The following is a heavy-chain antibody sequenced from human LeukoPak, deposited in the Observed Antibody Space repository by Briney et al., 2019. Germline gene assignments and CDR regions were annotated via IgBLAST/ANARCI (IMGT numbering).Heavy chain of an antibody. CDR1: GGTFSSYA. V-gene: IGHV1-69*05. CDR3: ARTPLPAAIWFDP. J-gene: IGHJ5*02. Sequence: SVKVSCKASGGTFSSYAISWVRQAPGQGLEWMGGIIPIFGTANYAQKLQGRVTMTTDTSTSTAYMELRSLRSDDTAVYYCARTPLPAAIWFDPWGQGTLVTVSS. D-gene: IGHD2-2*01. CDR2: IIPIFGTA.